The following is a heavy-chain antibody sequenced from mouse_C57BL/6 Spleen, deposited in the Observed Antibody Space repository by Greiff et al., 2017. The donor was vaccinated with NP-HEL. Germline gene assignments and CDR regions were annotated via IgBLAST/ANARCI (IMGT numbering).Heavy chain of an antibody. V-gene: IGHV14-4*01. J-gene: IGHJ3*01. CDR1: GFNIKDDY. Sequence: VQLQQSGAELVRPGASVKLSCTASGFNIKDDYMPWVKQRPEQGLEWIGWIDPENGDTEYASKFQGKATITADTSSNTAYLQLSSLTSEDTAVYYCTPYGTFAYWGQGTLVTVSA. CDR3: TPYGTFAY. D-gene: IGHD1-2*01. CDR2: IDPENGDT.